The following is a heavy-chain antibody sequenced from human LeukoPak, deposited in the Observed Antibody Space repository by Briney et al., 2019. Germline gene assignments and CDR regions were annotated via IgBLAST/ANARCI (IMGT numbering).Heavy chain of an antibody. Sequence: GRSLRLSCAASGFTFSSYAMHWVRQAPGKGLEWVAVISYDGSNKYYADSVKGRFTISGDNSKNTLYLQMNSLRAEDTAVYYCARVRKQWLVLYYFDYWGQGTLVTVSS. V-gene: IGHV3-30-3*01. CDR2: ISYDGSNK. CDR1: GFTFSSYA. J-gene: IGHJ4*02. CDR3: ARVRKQWLVLYYFDY. D-gene: IGHD6-19*01.